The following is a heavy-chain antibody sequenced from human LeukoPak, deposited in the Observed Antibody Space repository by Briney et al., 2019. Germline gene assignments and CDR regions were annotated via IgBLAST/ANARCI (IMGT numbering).Heavy chain of an antibody. CDR3: ARDGTQVVPAAPFDY. CDR1: GFTFSDYY. V-gene: IGHV3-11*01. CDR2: ISSSGSSI. J-gene: IGHJ4*02. Sequence: KSGGSLRLSCAASGFTFSDYYMSWIRQAPGKGLEWVSYISSSGSSIYYADSVKGRFTISRDNAKNSLYLQMNSLRAEGTAVYYCARDGTQVVPAAPFDYWGQGTLVTVSS. D-gene: IGHD2-2*01.